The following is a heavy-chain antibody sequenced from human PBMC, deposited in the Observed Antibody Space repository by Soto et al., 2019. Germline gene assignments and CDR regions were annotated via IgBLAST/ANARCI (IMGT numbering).Heavy chain of an antibody. D-gene: IGHD6-13*01. J-gene: IGHJ5*02. CDR3: AKAVGQQLGNWFDP. CDR1: GFTFDDYA. V-gene: IGHV3-9*01. CDR2: ISWNSGSI. Sequence: EVQLVESGGVLVQPGRSLSLSCAASGFTFDDYAMHWVRQAPGKGLEWVSGISWNSGSIGYADSVKGRFTSSRDHAKNSLYLQMNRLRADDTALYYCAKAVGQQLGNWFDPWGQGTLVTVSS.